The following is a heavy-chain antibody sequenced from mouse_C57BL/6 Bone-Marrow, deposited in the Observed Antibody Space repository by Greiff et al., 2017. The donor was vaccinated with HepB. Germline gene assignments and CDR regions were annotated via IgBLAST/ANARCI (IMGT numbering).Heavy chain of an antibody. CDR2: IRLKSDNYAT. V-gene: IGHV6-3*01. CDR1: GFTFSNYW. D-gene: IGHD1-1*01. CDR3: TPTVVAPFAY. J-gene: IGHJ3*01. Sequence: EVMLVESGGGLVQPGGSMKLSCVASGFTFSNYWMNCVRQSPEKGLEWVAQIRLKSDNYATHYAESVKGRFTISRDDSKSSVYLQMNNLRAEDTRIYYCTPTVVAPFAYWGQGTLVTVSA.